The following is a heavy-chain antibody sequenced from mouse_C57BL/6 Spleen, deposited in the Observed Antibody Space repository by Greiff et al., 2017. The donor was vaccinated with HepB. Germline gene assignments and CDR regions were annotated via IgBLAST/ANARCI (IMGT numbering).Heavy chain of an antibody. V-gene: IGHV1-59*01. CDR1: GYTFTSYW. CDR2: IDPSDSYT. J-gene: IGHJ2*01. D-gene: IGHD1-1*01. Sequence: QVQLKQPGAELVRPGTSVKLSCKASGYTFTSYWMHWVKQRPGQGLEWIGVIDPSDSYTNYNQKFKGKATLTVDTSSSTAYMQLSSLTSEDSAVYYCARHYYGSSYEDYFDYWGQGTTLTVSS. CDR3: ARHYYGSSYEDYFDY.